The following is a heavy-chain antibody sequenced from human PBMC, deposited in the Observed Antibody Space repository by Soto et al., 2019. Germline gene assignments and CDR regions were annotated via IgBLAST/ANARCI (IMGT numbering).Heavy chain of an antibody. CDR3: ARSGDNYNLLDY. V-gene: IGHV3-11*06. CDR2: SSDSGTFT. J-gene: IGHJ4*02. Sequence: QVHLVESGGGLVKPGGSLRLSCAASGFTFSDYYMSWIRQAPGKGLEWLSYSSDSGTFTRYADSVKGRFSISRDNAKNSLYLQINSLRGEDTAIHYCARSGDNYNLLDYWGQGTPVTVSS. CDR1: GFTFSDYY. D-gene: IGHD1-1*01.